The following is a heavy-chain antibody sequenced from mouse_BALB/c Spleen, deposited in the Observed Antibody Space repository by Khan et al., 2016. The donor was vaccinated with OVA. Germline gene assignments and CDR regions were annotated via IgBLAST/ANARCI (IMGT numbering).Heavy chain of an antibody. CDR2: INPSSAYT. D-gene: IGHD2-14*01. CDR3: ARDGANYRNDGGFAY. V-gene: IGHV1-4*01. Sequence: VQLQQSGAELARPGASVKMSCKASGYTFTSYTIHWIKQRPGQGLEWIGFINPSSAYTNYNQKFKDKATLTADKSSTTAYMQLSSLTSDDSAVYYCARDGANYRNDGGFAYWGQGTLVTVSA. J-gene: IGHJ3*01. CDR1: GYTFTSYT.